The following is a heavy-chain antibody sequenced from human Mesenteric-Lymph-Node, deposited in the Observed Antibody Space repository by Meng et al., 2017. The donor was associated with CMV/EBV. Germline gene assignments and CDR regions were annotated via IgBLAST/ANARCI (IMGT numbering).Heavy chain of an antibody. V-gene: IGHV4-34*01. CDR1: GWYFSAYY. J-gene: IGHJ4*02. CDR3: ASLAPLNNTKDKIPSGY. CDR2: INHSGST. D-gene: IGHD1-14*01. Sequence: QVKLQPVGAGLFKPSETLSLTCAIYGWYFSAYYWSWIRQPPGKGLECIGEINHSGSTNYNPSLKSRITISVDTSKNVFALKLTSVTAADTAVYFCASLAPLNNTKDKIPSGYWGQGTLVTVSS.